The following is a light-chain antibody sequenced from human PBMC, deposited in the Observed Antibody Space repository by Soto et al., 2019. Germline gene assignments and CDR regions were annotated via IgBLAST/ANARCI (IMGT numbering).Light chain of an antibody. Sequence: EIELTQSPATLSLSPGERATLSCRASQSVSSYLAWYQQKPGQAPRLLIYDVSSRAPGVPARFSGSGSGTDFTLTISSLEPEDFAVYYCQQRSNRLPITFGQGTRLEI. J-gene: IGKJ5*01. CDR3: QQRSNRLPIT. V-gene: IGKV3-11*01. CDR2: DVS. CDR1: QSVSSY.